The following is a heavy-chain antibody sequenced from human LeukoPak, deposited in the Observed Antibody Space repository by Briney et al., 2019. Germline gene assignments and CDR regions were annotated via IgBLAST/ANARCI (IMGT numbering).Heavy chain of an antibody. CDR1: GGSFSGYY. D-gene: IGHD3-3*01. V-gene: IGHV4-34*01. J-gene: IGHJ5*02. CDR3: ARASLRSQPFDP. Sequence: SETLSLTCAVYGGSFSGYYWSWIRQPPGKGLEWIGEINHSGSTNYNPSLKSRVTISGDTSKNQFSLKLSSVTAADTAVYYCARASLRSQPFDPWGQGTLVTVSS. CDR2: INHSGST.